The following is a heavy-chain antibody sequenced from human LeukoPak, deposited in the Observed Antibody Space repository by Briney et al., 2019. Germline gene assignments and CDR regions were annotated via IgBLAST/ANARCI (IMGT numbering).Heavy chain of an antibody. CDR1: GYTFTSYG. J-gene: IGHJ4*02. CDR2: ISAYNGNP. D-gene: IGHD3-3*01. V-gene: IGHV1-18*01. Sequence: ASVKVSCKASGYTFTSYGISWVRQAPGQGLEWMGWISAYNGNPNYAQKVQGRVTMTTDTSTSTAYMELRSLRSDDTAVYYCARDRAGYDFWSGYYYWGQGTLVTVSS. CDR3: ARDRAGYDFWSGYYY.